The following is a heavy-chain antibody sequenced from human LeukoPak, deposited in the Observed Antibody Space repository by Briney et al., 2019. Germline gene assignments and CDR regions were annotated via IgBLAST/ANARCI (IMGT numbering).Heavy chain of an antibody. CDR2: ISSSSSTI. D-gene: IGHD1-26*01. CDR3: ARDRGGSYSAIDY. J-gene: IGHJ4*02. V-gene: IGHV3-48*04. CDR1: GFTFSSYS. Sequence: GSLRLSCAASGFTFSSYSMNWIRQAPGKGLEWVSFISSSSSTIYYADSVKGRFTISRDNAKNSLYLQMNSLRAEDTAVYYCARDRGGSYSAIDYWGQGTLVTVSS.